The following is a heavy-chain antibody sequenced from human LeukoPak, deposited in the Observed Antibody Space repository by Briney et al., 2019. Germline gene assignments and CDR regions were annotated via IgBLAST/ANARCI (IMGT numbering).Heavy chain of an antibody. J-gene: IGHJ6*02. CDR3: AKGPPRYDILTGYYSYGMDV. CDR2: ISGSGGST. Sequence: GRSRRLSCAASGFTFSSYAMSWVRQAPGKGLEWVSAISGSGGSTYYADSVKGRFTISRDNSKNTLYLQMNSLRAEDTAVYYCAKGPPRYDILTGYYSYGMDVWGQGTTVTVSS. V-gene: IGHV3-23*01. CDR1: GFTFSSYA. D-gene: IGHD3-9*01.